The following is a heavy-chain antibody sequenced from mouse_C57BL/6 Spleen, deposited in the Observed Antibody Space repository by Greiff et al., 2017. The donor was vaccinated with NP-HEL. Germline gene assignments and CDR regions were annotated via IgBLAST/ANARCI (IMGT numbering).Heavy chain of an antibody. J-gene: IGHJ2*01. Sequence: QVQLKQSGAELVKPGASVKISCKASGYAFSSYWMNWVKQRPGKGLEWIGQIYPGDGDTNYNGKFKGKATLTADKSSSTAYMQLSSLTSEDSAVYFCARSPYGSSFDYWGQGTTLTVSS. CDR1: GYAFSSYW. D-gene: IGHD1-1*01. CDR2: IYPGDGDT. CDR3: ARSPYGSSFDY. V-gene: IGHV1-80*01.